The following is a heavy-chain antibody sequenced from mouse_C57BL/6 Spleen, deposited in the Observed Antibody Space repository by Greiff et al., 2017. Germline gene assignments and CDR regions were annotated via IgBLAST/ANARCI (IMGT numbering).Heavy chain of an antibody. CDR1: GYTFTDYN. Sequence: VQLQQSGPELVKPGASVKMSCKASGYTFTDYNMHWVKQSPGKSLEWIGYINPNNGGTSYNQLFKGKATLTVNTSSSTAYMKLRSLTSEDSAVYYCASTVLDYFDYWGQGTTRTVSS. V-gene: IGHV1-22*01. CDR2: INPNNGGT. D-gene: IGHD1-1*01. J-gene: IGHJ2*01. CDR3: ASTVLDYFDY.